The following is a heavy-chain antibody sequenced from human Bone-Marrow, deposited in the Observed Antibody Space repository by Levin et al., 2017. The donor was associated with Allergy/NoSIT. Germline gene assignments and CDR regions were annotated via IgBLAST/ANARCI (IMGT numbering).Heavy chain of an antibody. Sequence: LSLTCAASGFTFSSYAMSWVRPAPGKGLEWVSAMSGSGVSTHYADSVKGRFTISRDNSKNTLYLQMNSLRAEDTAVYYCAKDLRQGYSSGSYYFDYWGQGTLVTVSS. CDR2: MSGSGVST. J-gene: IGHJ4*02. CDR3: AKDLRQGYSSGSYYFDY. V-gene: IGHV3-23*01. D-gene: IGHD5-18*01. CDR1: GFTFSSYA.